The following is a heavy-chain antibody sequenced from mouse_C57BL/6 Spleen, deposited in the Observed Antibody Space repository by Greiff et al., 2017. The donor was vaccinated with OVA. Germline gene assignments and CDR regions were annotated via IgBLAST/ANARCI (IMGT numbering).Heavy chain of an antibody. V-gene: IGHV2-9-1*01. D-gene: IGHD1-1*01. CDR1: GFSLTSYA. J-gene: IGHJ1*03. CDR2: IWTGRGT. CDR3: ARPVEGYFDV. Sequence: VQLKESGPGLVAPSQSLSITCTVSGFSLTSYAISWVRQPPGKGLEWLGVIWTGRGTNYNSALKSRLSISKDNSKSQVFLKMNSLQTDDTARYYCARPVEGYFDVWGTGTTVTVSS.